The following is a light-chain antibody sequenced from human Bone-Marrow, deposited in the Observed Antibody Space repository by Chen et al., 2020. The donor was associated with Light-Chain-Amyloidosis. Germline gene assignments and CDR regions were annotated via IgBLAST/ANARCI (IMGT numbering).Light chain of an antibody. J-gene: IGLJ2*01. Sequence: SYELTQPPSVSVSPGQTARITCSGDDLPTKYAYWYQQKPGQAPVLVIHRDTERPSGISERFSGYSSGTTATLTISGVQAEDGADYRCQSADSSGTYEVIFGGGTKLTVL. CDR2: RDT. CDR1: DLPTKY. CDR3: QSADSSGTYEVI. V-gene: IGLV3-25*03.